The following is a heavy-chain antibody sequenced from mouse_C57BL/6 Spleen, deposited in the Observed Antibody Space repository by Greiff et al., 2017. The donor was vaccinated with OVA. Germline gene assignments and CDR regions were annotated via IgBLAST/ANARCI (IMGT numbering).Heavy chain of an antibody. CDR1: GYTFTSYG. D-gene: IGHD1-1*01. CDR2: IYPRSGNT. J-gene: IGHJ1*03. V-gene: IGHV1-81*01. CDR3: ASFITTVVAPHWYFDV. Sequence: VHLVESGAELARPGASVKLSCKASGYTFTSYGISWVKQRTGQGLEWIGEIYPRSGNTYYNEKFKGKATLTADKSSSTAYMELRSLTSEDSAVYFCASFITTVVAPHWYFDVWGTGTTVTVSS.